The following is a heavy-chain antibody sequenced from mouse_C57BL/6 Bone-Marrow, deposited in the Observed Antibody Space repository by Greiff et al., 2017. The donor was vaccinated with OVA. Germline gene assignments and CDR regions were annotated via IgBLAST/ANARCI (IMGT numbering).Heavy chain of an antibody. CDR2: IWSGGST. J-gene: IGHJ3*01. CDR3: ARGGTPGAY. CDR1: GFSLTSYG. D-gene: IGHD2-14*01. Sequence: VQRVESGPGLVQPSQSLSITCTVSGFSLTSYGVHWVRQSPGKGLEWLGVIWSGGSTDYNAAFISRLSISKDNSKSQVFFKMNSLQADDTAIYYCARGGTPGAYWGQGTMVTVSA. V-gene: IGHV2-2*01.